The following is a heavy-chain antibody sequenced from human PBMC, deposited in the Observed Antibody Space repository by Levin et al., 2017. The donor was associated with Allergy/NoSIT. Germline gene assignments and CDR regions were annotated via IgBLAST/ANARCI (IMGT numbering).Heavy chain of an antibody. CDR1: GFTFSSYS. CDR2: ISSSSSTI. J-gene: IGHJ4*02. Sequence: GGSLRLSCAASGFTFSSYSMNWVRQAPGKGLEWVSYISSSSSTIYYADSVKGRFTISRDNSKNTLYLQMNSLRAEDTAVYYCAKDGIVVVPAAISYFDYWGQGTLVTVSS. CDR3: AKDGIVVVPAAISYFDY. V-gene: IGHV3-48*01. D-gene: IGHD2-2*01.